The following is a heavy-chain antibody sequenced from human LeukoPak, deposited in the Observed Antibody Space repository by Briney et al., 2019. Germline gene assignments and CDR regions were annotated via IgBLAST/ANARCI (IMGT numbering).Heavy chain of an antibody. J-gene: IGHJ4*02. V-gene: IGHV3-30*01. CDR3: ARAVPGVATFDY. D-gene: IGHD5-12*01. CDR2: ISYDGSNK. Sequence: PRGSLRLSCAASGFTFSSYAMHWVRQAPGKGLEWVAVISYDGSNKYYADSVKGRFTISRDNSKNTLYLQMNSLRAEDTAVYYCARAVPGVATFDYWGQGTLVTVSS. CDR1: GFTFSSYA.